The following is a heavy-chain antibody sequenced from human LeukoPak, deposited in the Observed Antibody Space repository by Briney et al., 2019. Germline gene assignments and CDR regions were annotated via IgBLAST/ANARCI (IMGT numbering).Heavy chain of an antibody. J-gene: IGHJ6*03. D-gene: IGHD2-8*01. CDR1: GGTFSSYA. CDR2: IIPIFGTA. CDR3: ARDSCTNGVCYPYYYMDV. Sequence: SVKVSCKASGGTFSSYAISWVRQAPGQGLEWMGGIIPIFGTANYAQKFQGRVTITADESTSTAYMELSSLRSEDTAVYYCARDSCTNGVCYPYYYMDVWGKGTTVTVSS. V-gene: IGHV1-69*13.